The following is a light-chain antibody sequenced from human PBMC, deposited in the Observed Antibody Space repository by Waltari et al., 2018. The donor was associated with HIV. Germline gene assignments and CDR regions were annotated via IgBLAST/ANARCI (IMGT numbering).Light chain of an antibody. V-gene: IGLV1-44*01. CDR1: RSNIGSNA. J-gene: IGLJ2*01. CDR2: SDD. Sequence: QSVLTQPPSASGTPGQSVTISCSGSRSNIGSNAVNWYQQLPGPAPKLLIYSDDQRPSGVPDRFSGSKSGTSASLAISGLQSEDEADYYCETWDDSLTAVVFGGGTKLTVL. CDR3: ETWDDSLTAVV.